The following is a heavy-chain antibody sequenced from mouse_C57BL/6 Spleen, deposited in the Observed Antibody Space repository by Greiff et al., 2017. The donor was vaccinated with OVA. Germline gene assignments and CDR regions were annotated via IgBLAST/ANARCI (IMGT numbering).Heavy chain of an antibody. D-gene: IGHD1-3*01. J-gene: IGHJ2*01. Sequence: VQLVESGPELVKPGASVKISCKASGYAFSSSWMNWVKQRPGKGLEWIGRIYPGDGDTNYNGKFKGKATLTADKSSSTAYMQLSSLTSEDSAVYFCAREEWDYFDYWGQGTTLTVSS. CDR2: IYPGDGDT. CDR1: GYAFSSSW. V-gene: IGHV1-82*01. CDR3: AREEWDYFDY.